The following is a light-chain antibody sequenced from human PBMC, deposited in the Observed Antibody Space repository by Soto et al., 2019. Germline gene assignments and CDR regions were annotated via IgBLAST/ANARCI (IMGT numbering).Light chain of an antibody. V-gene: IGKV1-12*01. Sequence: DIPMTQSPSSVSASVGDRVTITCRASQGINSWLAWYQQKPGKAPNLLIYTASSLQRGVPSRFSGSGSGTDFTLTISSLQPEDFATYYCQQAMSFPITFGQGTRLEIK. CDR3: QQAMSFPIT. CDR1: QGINSW. CDR2: TAS. J-gene: IGKJ5*01.